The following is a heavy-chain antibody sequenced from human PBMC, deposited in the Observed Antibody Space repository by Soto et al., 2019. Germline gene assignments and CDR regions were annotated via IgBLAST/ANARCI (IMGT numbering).Heavy chain of an antibody. CDR2: INHSGST. CDR1: GGSFSGYY. J-gene: IGHJ4*02. V-gene: IGHV4-34*01. Sequence: TSETLSLTCAAYGGSFSGYYWSWIRQPPGKGLEWIGEINHSGSTNYNPSLKSRVTISVDTSKNQFSLKLSSVTAADTAVYYCATDLVVVAATRNYWGQGTLVTVSS. D-gene: IGHD2-15*01. CDR3: ATDLVVVAATRNY.